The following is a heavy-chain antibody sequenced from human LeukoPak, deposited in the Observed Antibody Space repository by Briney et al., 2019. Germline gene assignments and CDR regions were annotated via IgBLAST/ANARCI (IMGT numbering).Heavy chain of an antibody. CDR1: GFTFSSYG. V-gene: IGHV3-30*03. CDR2: ISYDGSNK. Sequence: GGSLRLSCAASGFTFSSYGMHWVRQAPGKGLEWVAVISYDGSNKYYADSVKGRFTISRDSSKNTLYLQMNSLRAEDTAVYYCESSGWYEQFDYWGQGTLVTVSS. J-gene: IGHJ4*02. CDR3: ESSGWYEQFDY. D-gene: IGHD6-19*01.